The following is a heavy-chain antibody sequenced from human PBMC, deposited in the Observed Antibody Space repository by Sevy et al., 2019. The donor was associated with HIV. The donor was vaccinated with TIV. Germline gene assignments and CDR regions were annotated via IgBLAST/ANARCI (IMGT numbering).Heavy chain of an antibody. J-gene: IGHJ6*02. CDR2: MNPNSGNT. CDR3: ARGRGVLGFGDV. Sequence: APLKVSCKASGYTFTSYDINWVRQATGQGLEWMGWMNPNSGNTGYAQKFQGRVTMTRNTSISTAYMELSSLRSEDTAVYYCARGRGVLGFGDVWGQGTTVTVSS. D-gene: IGHD3-10*01. CDR1: GYTFTSYD. V-gene: IGHV1-8*01.